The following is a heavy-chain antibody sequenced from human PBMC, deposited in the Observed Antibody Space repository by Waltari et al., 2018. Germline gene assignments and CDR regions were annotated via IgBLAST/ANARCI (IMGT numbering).Heavy chain of an antibody. CDR3: ARVEGAAGLDI. D-gene: IGHD3-16*01. V-gene: IGHV1-3*01. CDR2: INAGNGNT. Sequence: VQLVQSGAEVKKPGASVEVSCQGSGYTFTSYAMHWVRQAPGQRLEWMGWINAGNGNTKYSQKFQGRVTITRDTSASTAYMELSSLRSEDTAVYYCARVEGAAGLDIWGQGTMVTVSS. CDR1: GYTFTSYA. J-gene: IGHJ3*02.